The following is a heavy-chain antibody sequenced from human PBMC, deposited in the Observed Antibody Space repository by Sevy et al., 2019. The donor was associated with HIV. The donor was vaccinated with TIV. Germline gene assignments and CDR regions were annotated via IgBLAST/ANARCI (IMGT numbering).Heavy chain of an antibody. D-gene: IGHD6-19*01. V-gene: IGHV4-39*01. Sequence: SETLSLTCTVSGASISSSGYYWGWIRQPPRKGLEWIASTNYSGSTFYNPSLKSRVTISSDTSKNQFSLKLNSVTAADTAIYYCAGPTLTYSSGWSYYDSWGQGTVVTVSS. CDR2: TNYSGST. J-gene: IGHJ4*02. CDR3: AGPTLTYSSGWSYYDS. CDR1: GASISSSGYY.